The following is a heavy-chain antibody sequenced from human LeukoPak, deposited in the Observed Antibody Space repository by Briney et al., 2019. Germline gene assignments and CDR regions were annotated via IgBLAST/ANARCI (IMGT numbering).Heavy chain of an antibody. CDR2: IYWDDDK. CDR1: GFSLSTSGVG. V-gene: IGHV2-5*02. D-gene: IGHD2-15*01. J-gene: IGHJ4*02. CDR3: AHKILLYYFDS. Sequence: SGPTLVNPTQTRTLTCTFSGFSLSTSGVGVGWIRQPPGKALGWLALIYWDDDKRYSPSLKSRLTSTKATSKNQVVLTMTNMDPVDTATYYCAHKILLYYFDSWGQGTLVTVSS.